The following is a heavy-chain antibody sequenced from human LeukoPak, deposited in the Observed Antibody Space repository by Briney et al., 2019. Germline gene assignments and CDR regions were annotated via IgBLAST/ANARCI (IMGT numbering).Heavy chain of an antibody. Sequence: PGGSLRLSCAASGFTFSSFAMHWVRQAPGKGLEWVAVISYDGSNKYYADSVKGRFTISRDNSKNTLYLQMNSLRAEDTAVYYCAIYLLWFGELWDDYWGQGTLVTVSS. D-gene: IGHD3-10*01. J-gene: IGHJ4*02. CDR2: ISYDGSNK. CDR1: GFTFSSFA. CDR3: AIYLLWFGELWDDY. V-gene: IGHV3-30-3*01.